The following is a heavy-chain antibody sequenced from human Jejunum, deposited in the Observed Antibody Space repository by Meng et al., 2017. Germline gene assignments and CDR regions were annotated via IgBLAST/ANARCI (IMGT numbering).Heavy chain of an antibody. CDR3: ARDHMGSLDY. Sequence: QGRLQESGQGLVRPSATLSLICSVSGGSVSSAGYQWSWIRQPPGKGLEWIGYASTNYNPSLKSRVTISVDTSKNQFSLRLTSVTAADTAVYYCARDHMGSLDYWGQGILVTVSS. CDR2: AST. D-gene: IGHD1-26*01. J-gene: IGHJ4*02. V-gene: IGHV4-61*08. CDR1: GGSVSSAGYQ.